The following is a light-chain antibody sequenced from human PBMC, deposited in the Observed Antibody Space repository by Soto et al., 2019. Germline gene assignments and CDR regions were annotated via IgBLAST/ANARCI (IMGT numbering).Light chain of an antibody. V-gene: IGKV1-5*03. Sequence: DILMTQSPSTLSASVGDRVTITCRASQSISDWLAWYQKRSGKAHKLLLYKASSLQIGVPPSVRRSGSGTEFTLTISSQQPDDCANYYRQQYNRFPYTFEQGNKLAIK. CDR3: QQYNRFPYT. CDR2: KAS. J-gene: IGKJ2*01. CDR1: QSISDW.